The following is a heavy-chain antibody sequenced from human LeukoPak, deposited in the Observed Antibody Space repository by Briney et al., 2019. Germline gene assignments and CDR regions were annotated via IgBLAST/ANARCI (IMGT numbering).Heavy chain of an antibody. J-gene: IGHJ4*02. D-gene: IGHD2-2*02. CDR1: GFTFSSYA. Sequence: GGSLRLSCAASGFTFSSYAMSWVRQAPGKGLEWVSAISGSGGSTCYADSVKGRFTISRDNSKNTLYLQMNSLRAEDTAVYYCAIGGCSSTSCYMSGSFDYWGQGTLVTVSS. CDR3: AIGGCSSTSCYMSGSFDY. V-gene: IGHV3-23*01. CDR2: ISGSGGST.